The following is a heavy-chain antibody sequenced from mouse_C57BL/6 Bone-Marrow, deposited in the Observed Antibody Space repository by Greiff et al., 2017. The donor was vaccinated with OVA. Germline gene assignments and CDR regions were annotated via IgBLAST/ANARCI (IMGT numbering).Heavy chain of an antibody. CDR1: GYTFTSYW. D-gene: IGHD1-1*01. Sequence: QVQLQQPGAELVKPGASVKLSCKASGYTFTSYWMHWVKQRPGQGLEWIGMIHPNSGSTNYNEKFKSKATLTVDKSSSTAYMQLSSLTSEDSAVYYGARSNYYGSSYYAMDYWGQGTSVTVSS. CDR3: ARSNYYGSSYYAMDY. CDR2: IHPNSGST. J-gene: IGHJ4*01. V-gene: IGHV1-64*01.